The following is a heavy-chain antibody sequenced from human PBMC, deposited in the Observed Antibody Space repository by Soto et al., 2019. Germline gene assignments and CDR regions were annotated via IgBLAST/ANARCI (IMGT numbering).Heavy chain of an antibody. CDR1: GGTFSSYA. J-gene: IGHJ4*02. V-gene: IGHV1-69*13. D-gene: IGHD5-12*01. Sequence: SVKVSCKASGGTFSSYAISWARQAPGQGLEWMGGITPIFGTANYAQKFQGRVTITADESTSTAYMELSSLRSEDTAVYYCAREEMATMGHFDYWGQGTLVTVSS. CDR2: ITPIFGTA. CDR3: AREEMATMGHFDY.